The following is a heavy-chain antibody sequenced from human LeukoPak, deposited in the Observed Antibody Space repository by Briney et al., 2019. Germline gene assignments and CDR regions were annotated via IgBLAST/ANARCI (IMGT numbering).Heavy chain of an antibody. CDR1: GFTFSRYW. V-gene: IGHV3-7*01. CDR2: IKQDGSEK. Sequence: GGSLRLSCAASGFTFSRYWMSWVRQAPGKGLEWVANIKQDGSEKYYADSVKGRFTISRDNAKNSLYLQMNSLRAEDTAVYYCARAPYCSGSSCYSYGGWFDYWGQGTLVTVSS. J-gene: IGHJ4*02. D-gene: IGHD2-15*01. CDR3: ARAPYCSGSSCYSYGGWFDY.